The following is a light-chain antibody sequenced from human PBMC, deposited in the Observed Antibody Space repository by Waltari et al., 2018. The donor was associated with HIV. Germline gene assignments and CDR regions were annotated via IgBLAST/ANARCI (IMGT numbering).Light chain of an antibody. CDR1: SSDFGGPHF. CDR2: DVI. V-gene: IGLV2-11*01. Sequence: QSALTQPRSVSGSPGQSVAISCPEISSDFGGPHFVSWYQQQPGKAPKLIIYDVIKRPSGVPDRFSASLSGNMATLTISGLQTEDEADYYCCSYAGFNTFVFGSGTKVTVL. CDR3: CSYAGFNTFV. J-gene: IGLJ1*01.